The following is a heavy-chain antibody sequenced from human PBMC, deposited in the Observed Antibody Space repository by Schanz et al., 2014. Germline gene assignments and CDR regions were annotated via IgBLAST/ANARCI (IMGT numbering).Heavy chain of an antibody. CDR3: VKTDAGWRFDY. J-gene: IGHJ4*02. Sequence: EVQLVESGGGFVQPGGSLRLSCIVSGFTFGACAMSWVRQAPGKGLEWVSGISDRGDGTNYGDSVRGRFTISRDNSRNTVYLQMNNVGVDDTATYYCVKTDAGWRFDYWGQGTLVIVSS. CDR2: ISDRGDGT. D-gene: IGHD6-19*01. CDR1: GFTFGACA. V-gene: IGHV3-23*04.